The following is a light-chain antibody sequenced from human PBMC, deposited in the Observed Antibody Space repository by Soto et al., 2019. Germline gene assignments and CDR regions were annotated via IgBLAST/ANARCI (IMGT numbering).Light chain of an antibody. V-gene: IGKV3-15*01. CDR3: QQYHDWPS. CDR1: QSVTSN. J-gene: IGKJ4*01. CDR2: GAS. Sequence: EIVMTQLPATLSVSPGETVTLSCRASQSVTSNLAWYQQKPGQAPRLLIYGASTRATGTPVIFSGSGSGTEFTLTISSLQLEDFAVYYCQQYHDWPSFGGGTKVEIK.